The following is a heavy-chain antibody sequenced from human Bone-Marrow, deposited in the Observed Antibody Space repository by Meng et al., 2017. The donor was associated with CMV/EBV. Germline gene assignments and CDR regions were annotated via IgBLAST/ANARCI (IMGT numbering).Heavy chain of an antibody. CDR3: ARWAAVAGTVGFDY. J-gene: IGHJ4*02. D-gene: IGHD1-1*01. CDR1: GFTFSSYS. V-gene: IGHV4-39*07. CDR2: IYYSGST. Sequence: ESLKISCAASGFTFSSYSMHWVRQAPGKGLEWIGSIYYSGSTYYNPSLKSRVTISVDASKKQVSLKLNSVTAADTAVYYCARWAAVAGTVGFDYWGQGTLVTVSS.